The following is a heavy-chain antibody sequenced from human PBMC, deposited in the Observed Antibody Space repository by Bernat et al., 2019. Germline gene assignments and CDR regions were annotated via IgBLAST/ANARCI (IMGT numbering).Heavy chain of an antibody. CDR1: GFTFSSYA. V-gene: IGHV3-30*01. D-gene: IGHD1-14*01. J-gene: IGHJ6*02. Sequence: QVQLVESGGGVVQPGRSLRLSCAASGFTFSSYAMHWVRQAPGKGLEWVAVISYDVNNKYYADSVKGRFTISRDNSKNTLYLQMNSLRAEDTAIYYCARGPDRLYYYYGMDVWGQGTTVTVSS. CDR2: ISYDVNNK. CDR3: ARGPDRLYYYYGMDV.